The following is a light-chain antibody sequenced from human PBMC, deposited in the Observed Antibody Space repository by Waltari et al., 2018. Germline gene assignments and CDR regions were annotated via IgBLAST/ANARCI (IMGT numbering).Light chain of an antibody. CDR1: QGISDS. CDR3: QQYFDFPRT. Sequence: DILMTQSPSPLSASVGDRVPITVRARQGISDSLAWYQQKTGKAPKVLLHDASSLESGVPSRFSGSGSGTEFTLTISRLQPEDFATYYCQQYFDFPRTFGQGTRVDIK. CDR2: DAS. V-gene: IGKV1-NL1*01. J-gene: IGKJ1*01.